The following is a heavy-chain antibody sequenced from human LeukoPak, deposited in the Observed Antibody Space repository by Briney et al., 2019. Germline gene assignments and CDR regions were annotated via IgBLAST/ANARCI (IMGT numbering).Heavy chain of an antibody. V-gene: IGHV3-49*04. CDR3: TRDHRDDWNPGYYFDY. D-gene: IGHD1-1*01. CDR2: IKTKVYGGTT. J-gene: IGHJ4*02. Sequence: PGGSLRLSCAASGFAFGDFAMNWVRQAPGQGLEWVGFIKTKVYGGTTEYAASVKGRLTISRDDSKAIAYLQMNSLKTEDTAVYYCTRDHRDDWNPGYYFDYWGQGTLVTVSS. CDR1: GFAFGDFA.